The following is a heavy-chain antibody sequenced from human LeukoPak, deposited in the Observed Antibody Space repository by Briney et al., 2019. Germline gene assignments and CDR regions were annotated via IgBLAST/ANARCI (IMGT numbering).Heavy chain of an antibody. CDR1: GGSISSSGYC. J-gene: IGHJ4*02. CDR2: IDYSGNT. Sequence: NTSETLSLTCTVSGGSISSSGYCWGWIRQPPGKGLEWIGSIDYSGNTNYNPSLKSRVTISVDTSKNQFSLKLSSVTAADTAVYYCAREIAVALDYWGQGTLVTVSS. CDR3: AREIAVALDY. D-gene: IGHD6-19*01. V-gene: IGHV4-39*07.